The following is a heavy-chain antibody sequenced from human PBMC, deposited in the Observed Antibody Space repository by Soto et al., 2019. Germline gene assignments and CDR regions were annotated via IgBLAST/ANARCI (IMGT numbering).Heavy chain of an antibody. Sequence: GGSLRLSCAASGFTFSSYGMHWVRQAPGKGLEWVAVIWYDGSNKYYADSVKGRFTISRDNSKNTLYLQMNSLRAEDTAVYYCAREALDSSDYYYYMDVRGKGTTVTVSS. CDR2: IWYDGSNK. J-gene: IGHJ6*03. CDR1: GFTFSSYG. CDR3: AREALDSSDYYYYMDV. V-gene: IGHV3-33*01. D-gene: IGHD3-9*01.